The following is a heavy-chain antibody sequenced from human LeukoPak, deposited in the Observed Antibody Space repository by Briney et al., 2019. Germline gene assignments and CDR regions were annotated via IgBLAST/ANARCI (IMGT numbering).Heavy chain of an antibody. CDR3: AKIAAAGYYFDY. V-gene: IGHV3-23*01. CDR2: ISGSGGST. J-gene: IGHJ4*02. D-gene: IGHD6-13*01. Sequence: TGGSLRLSCAASGFTFDDYAMHWVRQAPGKGLEWVSAISGSGGSTYYADSVKGRFTISRDNSKNTLYLQMNSLRAEDTAVYYCAKIAAAGYYFDYWGQGTLVTVSS. CDR1: GFTFDDYA.